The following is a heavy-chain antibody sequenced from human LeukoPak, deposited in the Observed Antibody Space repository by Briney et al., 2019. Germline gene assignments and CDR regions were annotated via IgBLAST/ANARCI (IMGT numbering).Heavy chain of an antibody. V-gene: IGHV3-23*01. J-gene: IGHJ4*02. D-gene: IGHD1-1*01. Sequence: GGSLRLSCAASGXTFSNYAMTWVRQAPGKGLEWVSVISGSGDRIFYADSVKGRFTISRDNSKNTLYLQMNSLRAEDTAIYYCVKDIQEGAMGGHWGQGTLVTVSS. CDR2: ISGSGDRI. CDR1: GXTFSNYA. CDR3: VKDIQEGAMGGH.